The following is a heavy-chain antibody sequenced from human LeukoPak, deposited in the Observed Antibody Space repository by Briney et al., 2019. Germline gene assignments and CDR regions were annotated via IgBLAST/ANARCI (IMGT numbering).Heavy chain of an antibody. V-gene: IGHV3-23*01. D-gene: IGHD6-6*01. J-gene: IGHJ5*02. CDR3: VKASSSSPQYNWFDA. CDR2: VSGTGGRT. Sequence: GSLRLSCAASGFTFSTYAMSWVRQAPGKGLEWVSVVSGTGGRTYYADSVKGRFTISRDNPKNTLYLQMNSLRAEDTALYYCVKASSSSPQYNWFDAWGQGTLVTVSS. CDR1: GFTFSTYA.